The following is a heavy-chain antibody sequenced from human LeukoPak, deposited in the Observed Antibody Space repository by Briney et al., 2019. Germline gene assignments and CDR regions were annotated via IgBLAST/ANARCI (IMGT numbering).Heavy chain of an antibody. CDR3: ARNRAAALDY. J-gene: IGHJ4*02. CDR1: GFTFSNYW. Sequence: GGSLRLSCAASGFTFSNYWMSWVRQAPGKGLEWVANIHQDGGEKYYVDSVKGRFTFSRDNAKNSLYLHMNSLRAEDTAVYYCARNRAAALDYWGQGTLVTVSS. V-gene: IGHV3-7*01. D-gene: IGHD2-15*01. CDR2: IHQDGGEK.